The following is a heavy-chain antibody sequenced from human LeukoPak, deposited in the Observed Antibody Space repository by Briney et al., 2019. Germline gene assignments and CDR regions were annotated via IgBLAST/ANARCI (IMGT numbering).Heavy chain of an antibody. V-gene: IGHV4-39*01. CDR2: IYYSGST. Sequence: TSETLSLTCTVSGGSISSSSYYWGWIRQPPGKGLERIGSIYYSGSTYHNPSLKSRVTISVDTSKNQFSLKLSSVTAADTAVYYCARRHDYGGNTFDYWGQGTLVTVSS. CDR3: ARRHDYGGNTFDY. D-gene: IGHD4-23*01. CDR1: GGSISSSSYY. J-gene: IGHJ4*02.